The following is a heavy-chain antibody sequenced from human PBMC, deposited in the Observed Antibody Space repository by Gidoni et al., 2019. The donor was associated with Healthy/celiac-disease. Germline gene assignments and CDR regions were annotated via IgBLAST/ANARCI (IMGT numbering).Heavy chain of an antibody. V-gene: IGHV1-69*01. CDR2: IIPILCTA. CDR3: AIPRYGDYVHYYYYGMDV. Sequence: QVQLVQSGAEVKKPASSVKVSCKASGGTFSSYAISWVRQAPGPGLEWMGGIIPILCTANYAQKFQGRVTITADESTSTAYMELSSLRSEDTAVYYCAIPRYGDYVHYYYYGMDVGGQGTTVTVS. D-gene: IGHD4-17*01. J-gene: IGHJ6*02. CDR1: GGTFSSYA.